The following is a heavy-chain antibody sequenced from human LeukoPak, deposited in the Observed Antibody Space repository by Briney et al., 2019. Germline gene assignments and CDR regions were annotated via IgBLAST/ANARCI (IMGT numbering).Heavy chain of an antibody. Sequence: PXXSLRLSCAASGFTFSRNGMTWVRQAPGKGLEWVSAISGSGGNTYYADSVKGRFTISRDNSKNTLYLQMNSLRAEDTAVYYCAKDRRAGSYDYWGQGTLVTVSS. CDR1: GFTFSRNG. J-gene: IGHJ4*02. D-gene: IGHD3-10*01. V-gene: IGHV3-23*01. CDR3: AKDRRAGSYDY. CDR2: ISGSGGNT.